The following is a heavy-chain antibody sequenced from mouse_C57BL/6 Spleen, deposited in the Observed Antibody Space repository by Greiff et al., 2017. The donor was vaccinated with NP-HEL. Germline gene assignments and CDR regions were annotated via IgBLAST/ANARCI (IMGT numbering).Heavy chain of an antibody. CDR2: IYPRSGNT. J-gene: IGHJ2*01. V-gene: IGHV1-81*01. Sequence: VQLQQSGAELARPGASVKLSCKASGYTFTSYGISWVKQRTGQGLEWIGEIYPRSGNTYYNEKFKGKATLTADKSSSSAYMELRSLTSEDSAVYVCAKDYGSSYFDYWGQGTTLTVSS. CDR1: GYTFTSYG. CDR3: AKDYGSSYFDY. D-gene: IGHD1-1*01.